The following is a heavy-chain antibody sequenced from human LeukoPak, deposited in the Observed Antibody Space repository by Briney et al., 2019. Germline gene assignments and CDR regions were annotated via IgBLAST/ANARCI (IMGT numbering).Heavy chain of an antibody. D-gene: IGHD3-16*01. CDR1: GFSFTRFW. CDR3: KSGGAAPGGFDY. J-gene: IGHJ4*02. V-gene: IGHV3-7*01. Sequence: GGSLRLSCAAYGFSFTRFWMSWMRQPPGKGLQWVANIKHDGSEQYYLASVKGRSTISNDHAKNFLLMQMSRLGVEGTAVYCCKSGGAAPGGFDYWGQGALVTVSS. CDR2: IKHDGSEQ.